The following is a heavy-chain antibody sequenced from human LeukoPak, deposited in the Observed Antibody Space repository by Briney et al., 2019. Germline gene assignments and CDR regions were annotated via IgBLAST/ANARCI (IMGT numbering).Heavy chain of an antibody. CDR1: GGSISNTSYY. Sequence: SETLSLTCTVSGGSISNTSYYWGWIRQPPGKGLEWIGAIYYSGSTYFDPSLKSRVAMSVDTSKNQFSLKLSSMTAADTAVYYCARQYYDILTGYPYYFDYWGQGTLVTVSS. CDR3: ARQYYDILTGYPYYFDY. CDR2: IYYSGST. J-gene: IGHJ4*02. D-gene: IGHD3-9*01. V-gene: IGHV4-39*01.